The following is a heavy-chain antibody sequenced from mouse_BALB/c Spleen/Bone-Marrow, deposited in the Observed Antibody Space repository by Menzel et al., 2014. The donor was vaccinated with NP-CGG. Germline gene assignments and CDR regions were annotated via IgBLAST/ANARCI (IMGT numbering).Heavy chain of an antibody. D-gene: IGHD3-2*02. CDR3: AIRAY. J-gene: IGHJ3*01. CDR1: GFTFSSFG. CDR2: ISSGSSTI. Sequence: DVQLVESGGGLVLPGGSRKLSCAASGFTFSSFGMHWVRQAPEKGLEWVAYISSGSSTIYYADTVKGRFTIYRDNPKNTLFLQMTSLRSEDTAMYYCAIRAYWGQGTLVTVSA. V-gene: IGHV5-17*02.